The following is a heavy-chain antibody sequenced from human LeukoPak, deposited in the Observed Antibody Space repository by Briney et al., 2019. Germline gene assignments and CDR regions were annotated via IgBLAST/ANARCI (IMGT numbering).Heavy chain of an antibody. CDR1: GGSVSSNNNY. Sequence: SETLSLTCTVSGGSVSSNNNYWSWIRQPPGRGLEWIAYIYYSGSTNYNPSLKSRVTISVDTSKDQFSLKLSSVTAADTAVYYCGRHQTMYYGMDVWGQGTTVTVSS. D-gene: IGHD4/OR15-4a*01. J-gene: IGHJ6*02. CDR2: IYYSGST. V-gene: IGHV4-61*01. CDR3: GRHQTMYYGMDV.